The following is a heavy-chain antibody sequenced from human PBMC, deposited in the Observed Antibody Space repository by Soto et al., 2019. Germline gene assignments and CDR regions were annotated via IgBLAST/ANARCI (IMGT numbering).Heavy chain of an antibody. D-gene: IGHD3-10*01. CDR1: GDSGSSNSAA. J-gene: IGHJ3*02. V-gene: IGHV6-1*01. Sequence: SQTLSLTCAISGDSGSSNSAAWNWIRQSPSRGLEWLGRTYYRSKWYNDYAVSVKSRITINPDTSKNQFSLQLNSVTPEDTAVYYCAREVGFGELNNLDAFDIWGQGTMVTVSS. CDR2: TYYRSKWYN. CDR3: AREVGFGELNNLDAFDI.